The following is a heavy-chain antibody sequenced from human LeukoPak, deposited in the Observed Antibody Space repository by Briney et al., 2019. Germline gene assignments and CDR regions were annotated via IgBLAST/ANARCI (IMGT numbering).Heavy chain of an antibody. J-gene: IGHJ5*02. CDR2: INHSGST. CDR1: GGSISSHY. Sequence: PSETLSLTCTVSGGSISSHYWSWIRQPPGKGLEWIGEINHSGSTNYNPSLKSRVTISVDTSKNQFSLKLSSVTAADTAVYYCARGPSRDYSNYWFDPWGQGTLVTVSS. D-gene: IGHD4-11*01. CDR3: ARGPSRDYSNYWFDP. V-gene: IGHV4-34*01.